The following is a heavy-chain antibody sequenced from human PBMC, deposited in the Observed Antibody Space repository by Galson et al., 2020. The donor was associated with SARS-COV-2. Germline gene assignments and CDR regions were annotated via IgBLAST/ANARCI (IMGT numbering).Heavy chain of an antibody. Sequence: GGSLRLSCTASGFTFEDFAMNWVRQAPGKGLEWVSGLSWNSGNIGYADSVKGRFTISRDNAKKSLYLQMDGLRPEDTAFYYCTKAPGENAYYYPYWYFDFWGRGTLVTVSS. J-gene: IGHJ2*01. CDR2: LSWNSGNI. CDR1: GFTFEDFA. V-gene: IGHV3-9*01. D-gene: IGHD3-10*01. CDR3: TKAPGENAYYYPYWYFDF.